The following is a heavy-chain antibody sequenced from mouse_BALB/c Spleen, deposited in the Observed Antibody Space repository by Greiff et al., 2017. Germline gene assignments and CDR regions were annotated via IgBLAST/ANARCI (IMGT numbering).Heavy chain of an antibody. V-gene: IGHV2-2*02. J-gene: IGHJ3*01. Sequence: QVQLQQSGPGLVQPSQSLSISCTASGFTFTSYGVHWVRQSPGKGLEWLGVIWSGGSKDYNAAFISRLSISKDNSKTQVFLIMSSLQANDTATYYCATPTGKAWFAYWGQGTLVTVSA. CDR3: ATPTGKAWFAY. CDR2: IWSGGSK. CDR1: GFTFTSYG. D-gene: IGHD4-1*02.